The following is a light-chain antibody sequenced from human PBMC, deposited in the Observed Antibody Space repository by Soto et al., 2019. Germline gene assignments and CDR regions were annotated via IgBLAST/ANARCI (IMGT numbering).Light chain of an antibody. J-gene: IGKJ3*01. CDR1: QTVSGNY. CDR2: GAS. CDR3: QQYDSYLT. Sequence: IVLTQSPGTLSLAPGERATLSCSASQTVSGNYLAWYQRKPGQAPRLLIDGASSRATGIPDRFSGSGSETDFTLTINRLEPEDFAVYYCQQYDSYLTFGPGTKVDIK. V-gene: IGKV3-20*01.